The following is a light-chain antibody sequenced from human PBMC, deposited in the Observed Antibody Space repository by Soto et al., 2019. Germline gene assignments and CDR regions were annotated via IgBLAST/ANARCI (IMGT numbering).Light chain of an antibody. CDR3: QQYDTSPLT. Sequence: EIVLTQYPGTLSLSPGERATLSCRASQRVGRNYLAWYQQKPSQAPRLLIYGASSRATGIPDRFSGSGSGTDFTLTISRLEPEDFAVYYCQQYDTSPLTFGQGTKVEI. J-gene: IGKJ1*01. CDR1: QRVGRNY. CDR2: GAS. V-gene: IGKV3-20*01.